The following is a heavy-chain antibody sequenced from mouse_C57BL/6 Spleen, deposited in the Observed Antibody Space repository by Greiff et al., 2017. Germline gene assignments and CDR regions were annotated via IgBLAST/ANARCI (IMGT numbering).Heavy chain of an antibody. CDR1: GFSLTSSA. Sequence: VQGVESGPGLVAPSQSLSITCTVSGFSLTSSAISWVRQPPGKGLEWLGVIWTGGGTNYNSALKSRLSISKDNSKSQVFLKMNSLQTDDTARYYCARSRGYDGAWFAYWGQGTLVTVSA. D-gene: IGHD2-2*01. CDR2: IWTGGGT. J-gene: IGHJ3*01. V-gene: IGHV2-9-1*01. CDR3: ARSRGYDGAWFAY.